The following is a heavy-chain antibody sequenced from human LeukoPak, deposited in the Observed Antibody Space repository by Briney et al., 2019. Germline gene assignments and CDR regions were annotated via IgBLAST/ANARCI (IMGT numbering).Heavy chain of an antibody. D-gene: IGHD2-2*02. V-gene: IGHV4-59*01. CDR3: ARGGRPYTLLNCFDP. CDR2: IYYSGST. CDR1: GGSISGYY. J-gene: IGHJ5*02. Sequence: SETLSLTCTVSGGSISGYYWSWIRQPPGKGLEWIGYIYYSGSTNYNPSLKSRVTISVDTSKNQFSLKLNSVTAADTAVYYCARGGRPYTLLNCFDPWGQGTLVTVSS.